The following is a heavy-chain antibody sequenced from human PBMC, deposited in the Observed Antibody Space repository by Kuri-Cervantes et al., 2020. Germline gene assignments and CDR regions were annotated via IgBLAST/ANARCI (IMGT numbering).Heavy chain of an antibody. CDR1: GFTFSSYA. J-gene: IGHJ3*02. Sequence: GGSLRLSCAASGFTFSSYAMSWVRQAPGKGLEWVSAISGSGGSTYYADSVKGRFTISRDNSKNTLYLQMNSLRAEDTAVYYCARDYPMVRGVIIAFDIWGQGTVVTVSS. V-gene: IGHV3-23*01. CDR3: ARDYPMVRGVIIAFDI. CDR2: ISGSGGST. D-gene: IGHD3-10*01.